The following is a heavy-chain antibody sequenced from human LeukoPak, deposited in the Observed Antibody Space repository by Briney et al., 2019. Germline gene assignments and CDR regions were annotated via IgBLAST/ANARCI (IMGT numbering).Heavy chain of an antibody. CDR3: ARHLHEYYDSSGYKVGLGI. CDR2: IYYSGTT. D-gene: IGHD3-22*01. J-gene: IGHJ3*02. CDR1: GGSISSYY. V-gene: IGHV4-59*08. Sequence: SETLSLTCTVSGGSISSYYWSWIRQPPGKGLEWIGYIYYSGTTNHNPSLKSRVTISVDTSKNQFSLKLSSVTAADTAVYYCARHLHEYYDSSGYKVGLGIWGQGTMVTVSS.